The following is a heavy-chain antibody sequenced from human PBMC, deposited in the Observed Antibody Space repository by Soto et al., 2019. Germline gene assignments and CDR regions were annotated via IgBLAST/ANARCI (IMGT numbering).Heavy chain of an antibody. CDR1: GFTFNRHW. J-gene: IGHJ4*02. CDR2: IKEDGSEK. V-gene: IGHV3-7*01. D-gene: IGHD1-1*01. Sequence: EVQLVESGGGLVQPGGSLRLSCAVSGFTFNRHWMSWVRQTPGKGLEWVASIKEDGSEKSYVDSVKGRFTISRDNAKNSLFLQMNSLIVEDTAVYYCVRTGWNPPDYCGQGTLVTVSS. CDR3: VRTGWNPPDY.